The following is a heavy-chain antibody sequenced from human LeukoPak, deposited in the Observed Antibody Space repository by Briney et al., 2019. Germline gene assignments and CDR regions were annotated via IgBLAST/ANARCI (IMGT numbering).Heavy chain of an antibody. D-gene: IGHD1-26*01. J-gene: IGHJ2*01. CDR3: ARGRSGSPTSLPSWYFDL. CDR2: INAGNGNT. CDR1: GYTFTSYA. V-gene: IGHV1-3*01. Sequence: ASVKVSCKASGYTFTSYAMHWVRQAPGQRLEWMGWINAGNGNTKYSQKFQGRVTITRDTSASTAYMELSSLRSEDTAVYYCARGRSGSPTSLPSWYFDLWGRGTLVTVSS.